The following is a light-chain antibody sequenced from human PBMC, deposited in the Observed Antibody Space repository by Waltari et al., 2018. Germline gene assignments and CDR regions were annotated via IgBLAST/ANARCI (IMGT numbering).Light chain of an antibody. Sequence: DIVMTQSPLSLTVTPGEPASISCRSSQSLLHSNGYNYLDWYLQKPGQSPQLLIYWASNRASVVPDRFSGSGSGTDFTLKISRVEAEDVGVYYCMQALQTPVTFGGGTKVEIK. J-gene: IGKJ4*01. CDR1: QSLLHSNGYNY. CDR3: MQALQTPVT. V-gene: IGKV2-28*01. CDR2: WAS.